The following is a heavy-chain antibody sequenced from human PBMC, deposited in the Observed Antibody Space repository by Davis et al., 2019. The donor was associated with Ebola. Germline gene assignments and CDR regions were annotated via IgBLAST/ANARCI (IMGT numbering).Heavy chain of an antibody. CDR2: IIPLFEAT. Sequence: SVKVSCKASVCTFSKFALSWVRHPPGQGLEWMAGIIPLFEATTYVEMFQGRVTMTADKSTSTAYMEVSGLTSEDTAVYYFATAIRGIPYWRQGTLVTVSS. J-gene: IGHJ4*02. D-gene: IGHD2-21*01. V-gene: IGHV1-69*06. CDR1: VCTFSKFA. CDR3: ATAIRGIPY.